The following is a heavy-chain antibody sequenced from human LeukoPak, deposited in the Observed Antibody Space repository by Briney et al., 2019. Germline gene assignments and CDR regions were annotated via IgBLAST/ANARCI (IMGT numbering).Heavy chain of an antibody. Sequence: PSETLSLTCTVSGGSISSYYWSWIRQPPGKGLEWIGYIYYSGSTNYNPSLKSRVTISVDTSKTQFSLKLSSVTAADTAVYYCARAYYDSSVLFDYWGQGTLVTVSS. V-gene: IGHV4-59*01. CDR3: ARAYYDSSVLFDY. CDR1: GGSISSYY. D-gene: IGHD3-22*01. CDR2: IYYSGST. J-gene: IGHJ4*02.